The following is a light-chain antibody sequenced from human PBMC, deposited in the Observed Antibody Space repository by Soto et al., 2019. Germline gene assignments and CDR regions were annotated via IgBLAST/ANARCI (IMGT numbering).Light chain of an antibody. V-gene: IGKV3-20*01. CDR1: QSVSSSY. CDR2: GAS. J-gene: IGKJ4*01. Sequence: EIVWTQSPGTMSLSPGERATLSCRASQSVSSSYLAWYQQKPGQAPRLLIYGASSRATGIPDRFSGSGSGTDFTLTISRLEPEDFAVYYCQQYGSTGSTFGGGTKVEIK. CDR3: QQYGSTGST.